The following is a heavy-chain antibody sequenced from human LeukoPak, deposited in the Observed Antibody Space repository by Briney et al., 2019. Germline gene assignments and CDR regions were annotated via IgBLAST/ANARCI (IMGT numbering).Heavy chain of an antibody. J-gene: IGHJ4*02. CDR1: GYTFTTSD. CDR3: ARGTIRSRYFDY. D-gene: IGHD3-10*01. Sequence: ASVKVSCKASGYTFTTSDINWVRHGTRQGHEWMGWMNPDSGNTGYVQKFQGRVTMTRDTSISTAYMELSSLTSDDTAVYYCARGTIRSRYFDYWGQGTLVTVSS. V-gene: IGHV1-8*01. CDR2: MNPDSGNT.